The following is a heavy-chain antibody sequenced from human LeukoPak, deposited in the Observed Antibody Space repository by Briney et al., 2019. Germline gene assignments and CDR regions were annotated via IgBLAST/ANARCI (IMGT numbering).Heavy chain of an antibody. J-gene: IGHJ3*02. CDR2: ISSSGSTI. CDR1: GFTFSSYE. D-gene: IGHD6-19*01. Sequence: GSLRLSCAASGFTFSSYEMNWVRQAPGKGLEWVSYISSSGSTIYYADSVKGRFTISRDNAKNSLYLQMNSLRAEDTAVYYCARDLRIAVAGDAFDIWGQGTMVTVSS. V-gene: IGHV3-48*03. CDR3: ARDLRIAVAGDAFDI.